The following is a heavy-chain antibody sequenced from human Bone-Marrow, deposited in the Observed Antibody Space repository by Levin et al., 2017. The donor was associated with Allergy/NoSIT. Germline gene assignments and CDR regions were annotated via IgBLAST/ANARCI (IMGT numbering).Heavy chain of an antibody. Sequence: SETLSLTCTVSGGSISSGGYYWSWIRQHPGKGLEWIGYIYYSGSTYYNPSLKSRVTISVDTSKNQFSLKLSSVTAADTAVYYCARDRGGYCSGGSCYGNWFDPWGQGTLVTVSS. V-gene: IGHV4-31*03. CDR3: ARDRGGYCSGGSCYGNWFDP. CDR2: IYYSGST. CDR1: GGSISSGGYY. J-gene: IGHJ5*02. D-gene: IGHD2-15*01.